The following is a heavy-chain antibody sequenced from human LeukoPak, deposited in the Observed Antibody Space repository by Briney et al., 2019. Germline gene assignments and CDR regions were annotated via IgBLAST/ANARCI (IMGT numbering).Heavy chain of an antibody. D-gene: IGHD3-22*01. Sequence: GESLKISCKGSGYSFTSYWIGWVRQMPGKGLEWMGIIYPGDSDTRYSPSFQGQVTISADKSISTAYLQWRSLKASGTAMYYCARQGGYYDSSGYYYDGHYFDYWGQGTLVTVSS. J-gene: IGHJ4*02. CDR3: ARQGGYYDSSGYYYDGHYFDY. V-gene: IGHV5-51*01. CDR2: IYPGDSDT. CDR1: GYSFTSYW.